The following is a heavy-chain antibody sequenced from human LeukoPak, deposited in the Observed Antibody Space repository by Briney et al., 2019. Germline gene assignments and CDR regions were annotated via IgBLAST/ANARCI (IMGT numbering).Heavy chain of an antibody. CDR3: ARSPDSSDYYYYFDY. CDR1: GGSISPYY. CDR2: VDYRGTT. Sequence: SETLSLTCIVSGGSISPYYWSWIRQPPGNGLEWIGYVDYRGTTNYSPSLKSRVTISVDTSKNQFSLRLSSVTAADTAVYYCARSPDSSDYYYYFDYWGQGTLVTVSS. D-gene: IGHD3-22*01. V-gene: IGHV4-59*08. J-gene: IGHJ4*02.